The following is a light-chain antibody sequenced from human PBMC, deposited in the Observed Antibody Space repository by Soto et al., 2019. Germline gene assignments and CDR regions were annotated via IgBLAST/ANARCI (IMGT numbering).Light chain of an antibody. Sequence: EIVLTQSPGTLSLSPGERGTLSCRASQSVRSTYLAWYQQKPGQAPRLLIYGASSRATDIPDRFSGSGSGTDFTLTISRLEPEDSAVYYCQQYDTSSWTFGQGTKVEIK. J-gene: IGKJ1*01. CDR2: GAS. V-gene: IGKV3-20*01. CDR1: QSVRSTY. CDR3: QQYDTSSWT.